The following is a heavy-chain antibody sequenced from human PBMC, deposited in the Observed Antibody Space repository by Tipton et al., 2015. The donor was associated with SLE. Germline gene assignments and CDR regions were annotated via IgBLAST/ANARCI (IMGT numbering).Heavy chain of an antibody. J-gene: IGHJ6*01. V-gene: IGHV3-33*01. CDR1: GFTYSGYA. CDR2: IRADGSNK. Sequence: SLRLSCAASGFTYSGYAMHWVRQAPGKGLEWVAFIRADGSNKDYADSVKGRFTISRDDAKNSLYLQMNSLTAGDTAVYFCARGLLDSVPGPSAMDVWGQGTTVIVSS. CDR3: ARGLLDSVPGPSAMDV. D-gene: IGHD6-19*01.